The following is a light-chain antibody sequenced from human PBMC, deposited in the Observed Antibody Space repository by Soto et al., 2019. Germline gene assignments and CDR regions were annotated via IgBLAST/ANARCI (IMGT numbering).Light chain of an antibody. CDR3: LQKYFYPFT. CDR1: QGISSY. Sequence: IRMTQSPSSLSASTGDRVTITCQASQGISSYLAWYQQKPGKAPKLLIYAASNLQSGVPARFSGSGSGTDFTLTISSLQPEDFATYYCLQKYFYPFTFGPGTKVDIK. V-gene: IGKV1-8*01. J-gene: IGKJ3*01. CDR2: AAS.